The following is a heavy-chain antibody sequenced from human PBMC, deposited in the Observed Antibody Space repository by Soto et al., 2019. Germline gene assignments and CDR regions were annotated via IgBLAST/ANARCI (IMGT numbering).Heavy chain of an antibody. CDR2: ITYSSSGT. Sequence: AAVTVSRKHPGYSLSGNYLQFVRQNPRQGLEWTGWITYSSSGTVYAQQYQRSVTTTRNTSITTAYMQLNRLTSDASAVYYCAKDLILDGPAKASFDVWGQGTPVTVSS. D-gene: IGHD2-15*01. V-gene: IGHV1-2*02. J-gene: IGHJ5*02. CDR3: AKDLILDGPAKASFDV. CDR1: GYSLSGNY.